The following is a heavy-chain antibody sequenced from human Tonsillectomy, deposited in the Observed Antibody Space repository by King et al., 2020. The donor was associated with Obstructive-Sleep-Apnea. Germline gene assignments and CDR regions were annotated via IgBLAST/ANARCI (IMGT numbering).Heavy chain of an antibody. Sequence: VQLVESGAEVKKPGASGNVSFKASGFTFTGYYINLVRQAPGQGLDWMGWCRPNSVATTYAQKFKDRGTITRDTSISSASMDLSRLRSDDTAIYYCARDMSAYDSTSPAYWGQGTLVTVSS. CDR3: ARDMSAYDSTSPAY. CDR2: CRPNSVAT. J-gene: IGHJ4*02. D-gene: IGHD3-10*01. CDR1: GFTFTGYY. V-gene: IGHV1-2*02.